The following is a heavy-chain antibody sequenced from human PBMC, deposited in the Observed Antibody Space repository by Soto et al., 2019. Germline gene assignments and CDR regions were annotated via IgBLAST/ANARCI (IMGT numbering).Heavy chain of an antibody. J-gene: IGHJ4*02. V-gene: IGHV4-30-4*01. Sequence: SGTLSLTCTVSGGSISSGDYYWSWIRQPPGKGLEWIGYIYYSGSTYYNPSLKSRVTISVDTSKNQFSLKLSPVTAADTAVYYCAVYYYDSSRHHRFDYWGQGTLVTVSS. D-gene: IGHD3-22*01. CDR3: AVYYYDSSRHHRFDY. CDR1: GGSISSGDYY. CDR2: IYYSGST.